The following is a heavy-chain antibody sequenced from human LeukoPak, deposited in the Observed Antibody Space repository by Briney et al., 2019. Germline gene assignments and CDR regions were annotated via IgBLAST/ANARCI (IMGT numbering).Heavy chain of an antibody. Sequence: SEPLSLTCTVSVRSISSSSYYWSWIRQPPGKGLEGIGYIYYSGSTNYNPSLTSRVTISVDTSKNQFSLKLSSVTAAGTAVYYCARARLIGSYHFDYWGQGTLVTVSS. D-gene: IGHD1-26*01. V-gene: IGHV4-61*01. J-gene: IGHJ4*02. CDR2: IYYSGST. CDR3: ARARLIGSYHFDY. CDR1: VRSISSSSYY.